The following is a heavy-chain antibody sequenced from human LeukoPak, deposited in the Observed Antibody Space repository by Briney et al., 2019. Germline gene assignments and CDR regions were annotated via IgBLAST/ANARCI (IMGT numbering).Heavy chain of an antibody. CDR1: GFTFGSYW. J-gene: IGHJ5*02. D-gene: IGHD1-26*01. V-gene: IGHV3-74*01. Sequence: PGGSLRLSCAASGFTFGSYWMHWVRQAPGKGLVWVSHIDRDGRSTNYAGSVKGRFTISRDNARNTLFLQMNSLRVEGTAVYYCARDRGSTNWFDPWGQGTLVTVSS. CDR3: ARDRGSTNWFDP. CDR2: IDRDGRST.